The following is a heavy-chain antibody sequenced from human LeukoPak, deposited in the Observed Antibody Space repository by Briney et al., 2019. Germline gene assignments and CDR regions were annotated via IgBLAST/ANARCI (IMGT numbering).Heavy chain of an antibody. D-gene: IGHD3-9*01. CDR2: IYYSGST. CDR1: GGSISSSSYY. J-gene: IGHJ4*02. V-gene: IGHV4-39*01. CDR3: ARQLRYYDILTGSTGSRGGMGLDY. Sequence: SETLSLTCTVSGGSISSSSYYWGWIRQPPGKGLEWIGSIYYSGSTYYNPSLKSRVTISVDTSKNQFSLKLSSVTAADTAVYYCARQLRYYDILTGSTGSRGGMGLDYWGQGTLVTVSS.